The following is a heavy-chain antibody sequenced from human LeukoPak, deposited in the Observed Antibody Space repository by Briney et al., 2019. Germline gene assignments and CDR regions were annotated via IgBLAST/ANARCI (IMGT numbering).Heavy chain of an antibody. CDR1: GGSFSGYY. J-gene: IGHJ5*02. CDR2: INHSGST. D-gene: IGHD2-15*01. CDR3: ARALGYCSGGNCYAHP. V-gene: IGHV4-34*01. Sequence: SETLSLTCAVYGGSFSGYYWSWIRQPPGKGLEWIGEINHSGSTNYNPSLKSRATISVDTSKNQFSLKLSSVTAADTAVYYCARALGYCSGGNCYAHPWGQGTLVTVSS.